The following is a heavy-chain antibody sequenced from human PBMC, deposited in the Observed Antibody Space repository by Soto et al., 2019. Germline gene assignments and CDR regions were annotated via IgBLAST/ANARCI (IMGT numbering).Heavy chain of an antibody. CDR3: ARDPDYYGSGSYYKGRDYYYGMDV. D-gene: IGHD3-10*01. V-gene: IGHV1-46*01. CDR1: GYTFSSYY. Sequence: ASVKVSCKASGYTFSSYYMNWVRQAPGQGLEWLGIINPSGGYTTYAQRFLGRVTMTSDTSTSTVHMELGSLTSEDTAVYYCARDPDYYGSGSYYKGRDYYYGMDVWGQGTTVTVSS. CDR2: INPSGGYT. J-gene: IGHJ6*02.